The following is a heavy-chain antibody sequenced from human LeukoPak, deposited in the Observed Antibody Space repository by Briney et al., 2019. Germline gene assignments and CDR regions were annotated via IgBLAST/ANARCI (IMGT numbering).Heavy chain of an antibody. CDR2: IYYSGST. CDR3: ARGAGIVATTGHFDY. CDR1: GGSIISYY. J-gene: IGHJ4*02. V-gene: IGHV4-59*01. D-gene: IGHD5-12*01. Sequence: SETLSLTCTVSGGSIISYYWSWIRQPPGKGLEWMGYIYYSGSTNYNPSLKSRVTISVDTSKNQFCLKLSSVTAADTAVYYCARGAGIVATTGHFDYWGQGTLVTVSS.